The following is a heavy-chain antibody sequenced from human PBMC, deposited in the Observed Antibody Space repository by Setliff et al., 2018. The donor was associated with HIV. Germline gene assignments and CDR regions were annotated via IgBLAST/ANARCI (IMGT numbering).Heavy chain of an antibody. CDR1: GDTFTTYA. CDR2: INAGNGDT. D-gene: IGHD6-19*01. Sequence: ASVKVSCKASGDTFTTYAPHWVRQAPGQRLEWMGWINAGNGDTKSSQKFQGRVTITRDTSASTAYMELSGLRSEDTAVYYCARDEGSGWPLDYWGQGTLVTVSS. CDR3: ARDEGSGWPLDY. V-gene: IGHV1-3*01. J-gene: IGHJ4*02.